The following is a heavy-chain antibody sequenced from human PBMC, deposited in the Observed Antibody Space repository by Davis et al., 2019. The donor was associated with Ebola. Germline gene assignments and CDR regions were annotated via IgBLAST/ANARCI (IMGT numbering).Heavy chain of an antibody. D-gene: IGHD6-19*01. V-gene: IGHV1-69*04. CDR3: ARDPGWYYFDY. CDR1: GNTFNSYA. J-gene: IGHJ4*02. Sequence: SVKVSCKTSGNTFNSYAIAWVRQAPGQGLEWMGRIVPLLGVANYEPKFQGRVAISADKSANTAYMELTGLTSDDTAVYYCARDPGWYYFDYWGQGTLIMVSS. CDR2: IVPLLGVA.